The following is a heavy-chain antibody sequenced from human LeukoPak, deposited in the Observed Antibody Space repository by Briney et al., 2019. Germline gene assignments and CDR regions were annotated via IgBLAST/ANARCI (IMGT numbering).Heavy chain of an antibody. CDR2: LSVNGDST. V-gene: IGHV3-23*01. CDR1: GFTFNDYA. Sequence: GGSLRLSCAASGFTFNDYAMSWVRQAPGKGLEWVSGLSVNGDSTFYADSVRGRFTIARDNSRATLSLQLHSLRAEDTAVYYCARQALSDYVWGSYRYFDYWGQGTLVTVSS. CDR3: ARQALSDYVWGSYRYFDY. J-gene: IGHJ4*02. D-gene: IGHD3-16*02.